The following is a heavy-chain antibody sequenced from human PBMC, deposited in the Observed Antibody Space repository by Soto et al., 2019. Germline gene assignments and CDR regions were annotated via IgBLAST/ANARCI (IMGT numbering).Heavy chain of an antibody. CDR2: ISGYNGNT. CDR3: ARSIVVVTALDY. J-gene: IGHJ4*02. CDR1: GYTFSNYG. D-gene: IGHD2-21*02. Sequence: ASVKVSCKASGYTFSNYGISWVRQAPGQGLEWMGWISGYNGNTNHAQKFQGRVTITRDTSASTAYMELSSLRSEDTAVYYCARSIVVVTALDYWGQGTLVTVSS. V-gene: IGHV1-18*01.